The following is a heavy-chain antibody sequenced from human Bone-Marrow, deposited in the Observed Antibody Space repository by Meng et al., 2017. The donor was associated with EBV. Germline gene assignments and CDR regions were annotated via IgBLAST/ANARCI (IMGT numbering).Heavy chain of an antibody. CDR2: INHSGST. D-gene: IGHD3-10*01. CDR1: GWSFGGCY. J-gene: IGHJ5*02. V-gene: IGHV4-34*01. Sequence: QVQLQQWGAGLLKPSETLSLTCAVHGWSFGGCYWSWIRQPPGKGLEWIGEINHSGSTNYNPSLKSRVTISVDTSKNQFSLKLSSVTAADTAVYYCARVRYYGSGSYYIPSPYNWFDPWGQGTLVTVSS. CDR3: ARVRYYGSGSYYIPSPYNWFDP.